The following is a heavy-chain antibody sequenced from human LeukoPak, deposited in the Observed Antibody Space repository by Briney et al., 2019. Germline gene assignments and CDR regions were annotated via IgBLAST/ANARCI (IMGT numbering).Heavy chain of an antibody. Sequence: GESLQISCKGSGYIFNTYWIGWVRQMPGKGLEWMGIIYPGDSKTRYSPSFQGQVTISVDKSISTAYLQWSSLKASDSAVYYCARHFFGATAGSPFDYWGQGTLVTVSS. CDR3: ARHFFGATAGSPFDY. CDR1: GYIFNTYW. V-gene: IGHV5-51*01. CDR2: IYPGDSKT. J-gene: IGHJ4*02. D-gene: IGHD6-25*01.